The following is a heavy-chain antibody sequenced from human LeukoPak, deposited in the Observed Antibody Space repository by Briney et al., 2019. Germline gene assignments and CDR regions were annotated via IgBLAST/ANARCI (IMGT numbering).Heavy chain of an antibody. Sequence: ETLSLTCAVYGGSFSGYYRSWVRQAPGKGLEWVSGINWNGGSTGYADSVKGRFTISRDNAKNSLYLQMNSLRAEDMALYYCARGSAFWSGYYRNYYYMDVWGKGTTVTVSS. J-gene: IGHJ6*03. CDR3: ARGSAFWSGYYRNYYYMDV. CDR1: GGSFSGYY. V-gene: IGHV3-20*04. D-gene: IGHD3-3*01. CDR2: INWNGGST.